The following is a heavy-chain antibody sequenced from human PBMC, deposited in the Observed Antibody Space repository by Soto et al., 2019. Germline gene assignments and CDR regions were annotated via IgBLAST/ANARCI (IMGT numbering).Heavy chain of an antibody. V-gene: IGHV4-34*01. D-gene: IGHD3-16*01. CDR3: ARGPQKGTPWGYYYYYYMDV. CDR1: GGSLSGYY. J-gene: IGHJ6*03. Sequence: PSETLSLTCAVYGGSLSGYYWSWIRQPPGKGLEWIGEINHSGSTNYNPSLKSRVTISVDTSKNQFSLKLSSVTAADTAVYYCARGPQKGTPWGYYYYYYMDVWGKGTTVTVSS. CDR2: INHSGST.